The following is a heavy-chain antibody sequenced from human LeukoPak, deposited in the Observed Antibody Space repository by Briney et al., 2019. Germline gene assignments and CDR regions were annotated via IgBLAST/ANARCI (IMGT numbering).Heavy chain of an antibody. D-gene: IGHD3-10*01. V-gene: IGHV4-61*02. CDR1: GDSISSGDYY. CDR3: ARVSWFDELPNY. Sequence: PSQTLSLTCTVSGDSISSGDYYWSWIRQPAGKGLEWIGRIYTSGSTNYSPSLKSRVTMSVNTSKNQFSLKLSSVTAADTAVYYCARVSWFDELPNYWGQGTLVTVSS. J-gene: IGHJ4*02. CDR2: IYTSGST.